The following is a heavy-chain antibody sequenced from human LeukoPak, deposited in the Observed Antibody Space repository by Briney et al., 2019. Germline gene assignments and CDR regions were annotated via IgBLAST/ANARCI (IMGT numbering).Heavy chain of an antibody. CDR2: VRPGGSDK. Sequence: GGSLTLSCAASGFIFSDYVMHWVRQPPGKGLQWVAFVRPGGSDKHYADSVKGRFTVSRDNSKNTLYLQMNSLRGEDTAVYYCARDYVLEDAFDIWGQGTMVTVSS. CDR1: GFIFSDYV. V-gene: IGHV3-30*02. CDR3: ARDYVLEDAFDI. J-gene: IGHJ3*02. D-gene: IGHD3-16*01.